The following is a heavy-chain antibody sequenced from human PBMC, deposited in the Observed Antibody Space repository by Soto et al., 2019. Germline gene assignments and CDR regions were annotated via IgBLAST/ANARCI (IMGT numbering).Heavy chain of an antibody. CDR2: IYSGGST. CDR1: GFTVSSHS. Sequence: EVQLVESGGGLVQPGGSLRLSCAASGFTVSSHSMSWVRQAPGKGLEWVSVIYSGGSTYYTDSVKGRFTISRDNSKSTLFLQMNSLRAEDTAVYYCARDYYGGNSRYFDLWGRGTLVTVSS. V-gene: IGHV3-66*01. J-gene: IGHJ2*01. CDR3: ARDYYGGNSRYFDL. D-gene: IGHD2-21*02.